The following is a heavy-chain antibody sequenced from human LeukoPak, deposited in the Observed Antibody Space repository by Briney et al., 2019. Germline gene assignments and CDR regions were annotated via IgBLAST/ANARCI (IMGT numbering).Heavy chain of an antibody. Sequence: NPSETLSLTCTVSGGSISSYYWSWIRQPPGKGLEWIGYIYYSGSTYYNPSLKSRVTISVDTSKNQFSLKLSSVTAADTAVYYCARAAVVPAAIVRGYWFDPWGQGTLVTVSS. J-gene: IGHJ5*02. CDR1: GGSISSYY. D-gene: IGHD2-2*01. V-gene: IGHV4-59*12. CDR2: IYYSGST. CDR3: ARAAVVPAAIVRGYWFDP.